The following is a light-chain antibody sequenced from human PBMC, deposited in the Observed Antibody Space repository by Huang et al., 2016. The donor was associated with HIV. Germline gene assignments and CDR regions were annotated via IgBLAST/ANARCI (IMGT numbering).Light chain of an antibody. CDR1: QGISKS. Sequence: DIQMTQSPSSLSASVGDRVTIICRASQGISKSLAWYQQKPGKAPKLLLYATSKLESGVPYRFSGSGSGTHYTLTISTRQPEDLATYYCQQYQSVPWTFGQGTKVAI. V-gene: IGKV1-NL1*01. CDR2: ATS. CDR3: QQYQSVPWT. J-gene: IGKJ1*01.